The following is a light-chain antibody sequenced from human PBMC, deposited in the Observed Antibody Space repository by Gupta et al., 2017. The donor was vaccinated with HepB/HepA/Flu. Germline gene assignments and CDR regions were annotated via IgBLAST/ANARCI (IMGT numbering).Light chain of an antibody. CDR1: SLRSYY. CDR2: GKN. CDR3: NSRESSGNGYV. Sequence: SSELTQDPAVSVALGQTVRITCQGDSLRSYYASWYQQKPGQAPVLVIYGKNNRPSGIPDRFSGSSSGNTASLTITGAQAEDEADYYCNSRESSGNGYVFGTGTKVTVL. V-gene: IGLV3-19*01. J-gene: IGLJ1*01.